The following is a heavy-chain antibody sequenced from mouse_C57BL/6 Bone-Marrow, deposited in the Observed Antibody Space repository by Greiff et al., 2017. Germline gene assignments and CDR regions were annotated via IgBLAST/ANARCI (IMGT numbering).Heavy chain of an antibody. D-gene: IGHD2-2*01. V-gene: IGHV1-81*01. CDR3: ARSGREWLPPDY. CDR1: GYTFTSYG. CDR2: IYPRSGNT. J-gene: IGHJ2*01. Sequence: VQLQQSGAELARPGASVKLSCKASGYTFTSYGISWVKQRTGQGLEWIGEIYPRSGNTYYNEKFKGKDTLTADKSSSTAYRELRSLTSEDSAVYFCARSGREWLPPDYWGQGTTLTVSS.